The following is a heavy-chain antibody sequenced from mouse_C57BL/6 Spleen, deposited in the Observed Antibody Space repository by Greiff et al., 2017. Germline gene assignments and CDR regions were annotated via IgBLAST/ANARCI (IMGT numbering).Heavy chain of an antibody. Sequence: VQLQQSGAELVRPGASVTLSCKASGYTFTDYGMHWVKQTPVHGLEWIGAIDPETGGTAYNQKFKGKAILTADKSSSTAYMELRSLTSEDSAVYYCTREDDYDYFDYWGQGTTLTVSS. J-gene: IGHJ2*01. CDR2: IDPETGGT. CDR1: GYTFTDYG. D-gene: IGHD2-4*01. V-gene: IGHV1-15*01. CDR3: TREDDYDYFDY.